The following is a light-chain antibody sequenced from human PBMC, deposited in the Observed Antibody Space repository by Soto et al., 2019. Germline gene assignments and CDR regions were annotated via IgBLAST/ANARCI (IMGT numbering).Light chain of an antibody. J-gene: IGLJ3*02. CDR3: VLYMGSGISV. CDR1: SGSVSTSYY. Sequence: QTVVTQEPSFSVSPGGTVTLTCGLSSGSVSTSYYPSWYQQTPGQAPRTLIYSTNTRSSGVPDRFSGSILGNKAALTITGAQADGESDYYCVLYMGSGISVFGGGTKVTVL. CDR2: STN. V-gene: IGLV8-61*01.